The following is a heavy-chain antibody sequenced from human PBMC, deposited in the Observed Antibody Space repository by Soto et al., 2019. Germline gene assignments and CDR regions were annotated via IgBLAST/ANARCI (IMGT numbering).Heavy chain of an antibody. D-gene: IGHD1-7*01. CDR3: ARLELALLGFDY. J-gene: IGHJ4*02. Sequence: PSETLSLTCTVSGGSISSSSYYWGWIRQPPGKGLEWIGSIYYSGSTYYNPSLKSRVTISVDTSKNQFSLKLSSVTAADTAVYYCARLELALLGFDYWGQGTLVSVSS. V-gene: IGHV4-39*01. CDR2: IYYSGST. CDR1: GGSISSSSYY.